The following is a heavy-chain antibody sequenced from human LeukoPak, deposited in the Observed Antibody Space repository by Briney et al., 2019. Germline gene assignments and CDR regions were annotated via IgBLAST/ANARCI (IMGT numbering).Heavy chain of an antibody. Sequence: ASVKVSCKASGTTFSKSAISWVRQAPGQGLEWMGGVIPILGTTNYAQKFQDRVSITTDESTSTAYMEVNSLGFVDTAVYYCARDDGSATMGFDSWGQGTLVTVSS. V-gene: IGHV1-69*05. CDR3: ARDDGSATMGFDS. CDR2: VIPILGTT. CDR1: GTTFSKSA. D-gene: IGHD1-26*01. J-gene: IGHJ4*02.